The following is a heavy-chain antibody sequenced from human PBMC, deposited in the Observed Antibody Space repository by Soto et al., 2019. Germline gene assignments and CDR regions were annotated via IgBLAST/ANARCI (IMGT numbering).Heavy chain of an antibody. D-gene: IGHD5-12*01. Sequence: APVKVSCKASGYTFTSYAMQWVRQAPGQRLEWMGWINAGNGNTKYSQKFQGRVTITRDTSVSTAYMELSRLRSEDTAVYYCARDGGGERWGYSGYDYKSYYYYYGMDVWGQGTTVTVSS. CDR1: GYTFTSYA. J-gene: IGHJ6*02. V-gene: IGHV1-3*01. CDR3: ARDGGGERWGYSGYDYKSYYYYYGMDV. CDR2: INAGNGNT.